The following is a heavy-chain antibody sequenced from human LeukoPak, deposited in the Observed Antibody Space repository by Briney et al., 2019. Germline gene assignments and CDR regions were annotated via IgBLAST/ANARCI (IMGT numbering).Heavy chain of an antibody. CDR1: EFTFSHYA. CDR3: ARGLVSGSQRGYFDY. V-gene: IGHV3-30-3*01. J-gene: IGHJ4*01. Sequence: GGSLRLSCAASEFTFSHYAMHWVRQAPGKGLEWVAVISYDGSNKYYADSVKGRFTISRDNSKNTLYLQTNSLRTDDTAVYYCARGLVSGSQRGYFDYWGHGALVTVSS. D-gene: IGHD1-26*01. CDR2: ISYDGSNK.